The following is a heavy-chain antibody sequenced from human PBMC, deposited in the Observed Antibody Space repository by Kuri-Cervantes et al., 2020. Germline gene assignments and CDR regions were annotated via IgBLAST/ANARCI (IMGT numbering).Heavy chain of an antibody. Sequence: ASVKVSCKASGYTFTSYGISWVRQAPGQGLEWMGWINPNSGGTNYAQKFQGRVTMTRDTSISTAYMELSRLRSDDTAVYYCARDRSLGYYGSGSYYNPLYYYYGMDVWGQGTTVTVSS. J-gene: IGHJ6*02. CDR1: GYTFTSYG. D-gene: IGHD3-10*01. V-gene: IGHV1-2*02. CDR3: ARDRSLGYYGSGSYYNPLYYYYGMDV. CDR2: INPNSGGT.